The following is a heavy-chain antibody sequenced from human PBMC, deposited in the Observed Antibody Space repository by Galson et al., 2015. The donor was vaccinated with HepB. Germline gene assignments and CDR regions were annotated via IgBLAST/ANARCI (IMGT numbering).Heavy chain of an antibody. J-gene: IGHJ6*02. CDR3: ASTVAAPGGPYYYYGMDV. CDR2: INPSGGST. CDR1: GYTFTSYY. V-gene: IGHV1-46*01. Sequence: VKVSCKASGYTFTSYYMHWVRQAPGQGLEWMGIINPSGGSTSYAQKFQGRVTMTRDTSTSTVYMELSSLRSGDTAVYYCASTVAAPGGPYYYYGMDVWGQGTTVTVSS. D-gene: IGHD6-19*01.